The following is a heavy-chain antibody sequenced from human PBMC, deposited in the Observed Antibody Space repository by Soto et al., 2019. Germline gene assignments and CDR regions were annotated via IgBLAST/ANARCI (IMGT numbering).Heavy chain of an antibody. V-gene: IGHV3-23*01. CDR3: AKDLYYDILTGYSNTPY. J-gene: IGHJ4*02. CDR2: ISGSGGST. D-gene: IGHD3-9*01. CDR1: GFTFSSYA. Sequence: GSLRLSCAASGFTFSSYAMSWVRQAPGKGLEWVSAISGSGGSTYYADSVKGRFTISRDNSKNTLYLQMNSLRAEDTAVYYCAKDLYYDILTGYSNTPYWGQGTLVTVSS.